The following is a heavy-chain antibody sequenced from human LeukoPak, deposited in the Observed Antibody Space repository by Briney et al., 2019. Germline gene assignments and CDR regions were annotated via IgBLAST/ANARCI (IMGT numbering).Heavy chain of an antibody. J-gene: IGHJ4*02. D-gene: IGHD3-22*01. CDR1: GYTFTGYY. CDR3: ARGGDYYDSSGYLDY. Sequence: ASVKVSCKASGYTFTGYYMHWVRQAPGQGLEWMGWINPNSGGTNYAQKFQGRVTMTRDTSISTAYMELSRLRSDDTAVYYCARGGDYYDSSGYLDYWGQGTLVTVSS. CDR2: INPNSGGT. V-gene: IGHV1-2*02.